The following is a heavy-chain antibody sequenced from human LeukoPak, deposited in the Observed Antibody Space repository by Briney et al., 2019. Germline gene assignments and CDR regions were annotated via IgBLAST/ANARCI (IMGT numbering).Heavy chain of an antibody. J-gene: IGHJ6*02. CDR3: ARYDILNYGMDV. D-gene: IGHD3-9*01. V-gene: IGHV3-74*01. CDR2: INSDGSTT. Sequence: PGGSLRLSCAASGFTFSSNWMHWVRQAPGKGLVWVSRINSDGSTTSYADSVRGRFTISRDNAKNSLYLQMNSLRAEDTAVYYCARYDILNYGMDVWGQGTTVTVSS. CDR1: GFTFSSNW.